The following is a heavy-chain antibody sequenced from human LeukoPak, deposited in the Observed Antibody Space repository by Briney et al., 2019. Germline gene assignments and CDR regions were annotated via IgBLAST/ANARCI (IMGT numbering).Heavy chain of an antibody. CDR3: ARQPYSGWYRPHRPYYFDY. CDR1: GFTFSSYE. Sequence: PGGSLRLSCAASGFTFSSYEMNWVRQAPGKGLEWVSYISSSGSTIYYSDSVKGRFTISRDNAKNSLYLQMNSLRAEDTAVYYCARQPYSGWYRPHRPYYFDYWGQGTLVTVSS. CDR2: ISSSGSTI. D-gene: IGHD6-19*01. V-gene: IGHV3-48*03. J-gene: IGHJ4*02.